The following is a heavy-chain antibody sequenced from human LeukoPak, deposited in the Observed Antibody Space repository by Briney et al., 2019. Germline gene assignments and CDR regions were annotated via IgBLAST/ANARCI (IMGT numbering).Heavy chain of an antibody. CDR3: ARDARPMVRGDWFDP. CDR1: GYTFTGYY. J-gene: IGHJ5*02. D-gene: IGHD3-10*01. Sequence: ASVKVSCKASGYTFTGYYMHWVRQAPGQGLEWMGWINPNSGGTNYAQKFQGRVTMTRDTSISTAYMELSRLRSDDTAVYYCARDARPMVRGDWFDPWGQGTLVTVSS. CDR2: INPNSGGT. V-gene: IGHV1-2*02.